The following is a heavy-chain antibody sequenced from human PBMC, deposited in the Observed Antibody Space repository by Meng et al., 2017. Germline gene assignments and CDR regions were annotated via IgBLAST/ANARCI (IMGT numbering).Heavy chain of an antibody. CDR2: IRRDGGEK. Sequence: GGSLRLSCKASGFIFSNSWMGWVRQAPRKGLEWLANIRRDGGEKYYLDSVKGRFTISRDNAENSLFLQMNSLTADDTAVYYCATSFDSAGNDWGQGTLVTVSS. CDR1: GFIFSNSW. D-gene: IGHD6-19*01. J-gene: IGHJ4*02. V-gene: IGHV3-7*01. CDR3: ATSFDSAGND.